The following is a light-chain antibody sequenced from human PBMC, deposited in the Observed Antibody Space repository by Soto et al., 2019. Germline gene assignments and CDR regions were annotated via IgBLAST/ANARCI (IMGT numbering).Light chain of an antibody. CDR1: QSVSGY. CDR3: QQRSNWPYLT. CDR2: DAS. Sequence: EIVLTQSPDTLSLSPGERATLSCTASQSVSGYLGWYQQKPGQAPRLLIYDASNRAYGVPARFRGSGSGTNFTLTIASLEPDDFAAYYCQQRSNWPYLTFGGGTRV. V-gene: IGKV3-11*01. J-gene: IGKJ4*01.